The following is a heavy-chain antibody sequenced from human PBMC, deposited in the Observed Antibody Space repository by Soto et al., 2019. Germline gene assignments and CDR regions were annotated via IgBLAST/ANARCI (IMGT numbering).Heavy chain of an antibody. D-gene: IGHD3-10*01. J-gene: IGHJ4*02. CDR1: GFTFNNYA. Sequence: EVQLLESGGGLVQPGGSLRLSCAASGFTFNNYAMTWVRQATGKGLEWVSAISGGGDTTSYADSVKGRFTVSRDGSKTTLYLQMSSLRAEDTALYYCAKGRGGSGSLTPRVDFWGQGTLVTVSS. V-gene: IGHV3-23*01. CDR3: AKGRGGSGSLTPRVDF. CDR2: ISGGGDTT.